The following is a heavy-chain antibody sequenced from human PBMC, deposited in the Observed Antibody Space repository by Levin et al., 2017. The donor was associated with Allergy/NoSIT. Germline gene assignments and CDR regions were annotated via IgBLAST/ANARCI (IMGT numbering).Heavy chain of an antibody. D-gene: IGHD3-22*01. CDR1: GFTFSDYA. CDR2: ITSSGYIT. J-gene: IGHJ4*02. V-gene: IGHV3-23*01. CDR3: AKDLDYYDGSGYDS. Sequence: GESLKISCAASGFTFSDYAMSWVRQAPGKGLEWVSSITSSGYITYLADSLKGRFTISRDNSRSTLFLEMSSLRADDTAVYYCAKDLDYYDGSGYDSWGQGTLVTVSS.